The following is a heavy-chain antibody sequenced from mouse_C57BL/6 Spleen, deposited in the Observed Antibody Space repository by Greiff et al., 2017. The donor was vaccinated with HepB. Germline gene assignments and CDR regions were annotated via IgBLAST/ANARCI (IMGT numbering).Heavy chain of an antibody. D-gene: IGHD2-5*01. CDR1: GYTFTSYW. J-gene: IGHJ1*03. CDR2: IYPGNSDT. CDR3: TRSNSNYEDWYFDV. V-gene: IGHV1-5*01. Sequence: EVKLVESGTVLARPGASVKMSCKTSGYTFTSYWMHWVKQRPGQGLEWIGAIYPGNSDTSYNQKFKGKAKLTAVTSASTAYMELSSLTNEDSAVYYCTRSNSNYEDWYFDVWGTGTTVTVSS.